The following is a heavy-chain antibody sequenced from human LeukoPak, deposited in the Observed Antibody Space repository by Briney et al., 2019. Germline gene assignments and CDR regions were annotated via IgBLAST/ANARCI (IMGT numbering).Heavy chain of an antibody. CDR1: GFTFSNYA. CDR2: ISSSSTYI. CDR3: ARYPLTSGWYYFDY. J-gene: IGHJ4*02. D-gene: IGHD6-13*01. V-gene: IGHV3-21*01. Sequence: GGSLRLSCAASGFTFSNYAMNWVRQAPGKGLEWVSSISSSSTYIYYADSVKGRFTISRDDAKNSLYLQMNSLRAEDTAVYYCARYPLTSGWYYFDYWGQGTLVTVSS.